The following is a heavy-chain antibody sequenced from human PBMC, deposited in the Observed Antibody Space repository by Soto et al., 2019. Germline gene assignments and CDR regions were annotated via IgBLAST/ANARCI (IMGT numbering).Heavy chain of an antibody. CDR3: AKYVYDSPASRGAYDI. CDR1: AFTFSSYA. J-gene: IGHJ3*02. V-gene: IGHV3-23*01. CDR2: IGSTGGTT. Sequence: EVRLLESGGGLVQPGGSLRLSCAASAFTFSSYAMTWVRQAPGKGLEWVSAIGSTGGTTYYADSVKGRFTISRDNSKNTLYLQMNSLRAEDTATYYCAKYVYDSPASRGAYDIWGQGTMVTVSS. D-gene: IGHD3-22*01.